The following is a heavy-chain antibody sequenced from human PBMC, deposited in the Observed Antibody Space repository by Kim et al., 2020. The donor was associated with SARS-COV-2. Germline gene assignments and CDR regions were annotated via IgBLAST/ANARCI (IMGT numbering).Heavy chain of an antibody. Sequence: GGSLRLSCAASGFTFSTYAMTWVRQAPGKGLDWVSVISGSGGSTYYADSVKGRFTISRDNSKNTLNLQMNGLRAEDTAIYYCARGSHGASWGQGTQVTVSS. J-gene: IGHJ5*02. CDR2: ISGSGGST. V-gene: IGHV3-23*01. CDR3: ARGSHGAS. D-gene: IGHD1-26*01. CDR1: GFTFSTYA.